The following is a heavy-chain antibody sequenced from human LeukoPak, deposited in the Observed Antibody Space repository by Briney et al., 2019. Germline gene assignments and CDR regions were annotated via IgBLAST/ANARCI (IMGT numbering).Heavy chain of an antibody. Sequence: PSETLSLTCTVSGGSITSYYWSWIRQPPGKGLEWIGYIYYSGITKYNPSLKSRVTISVDTSKNQFSLKLGSVTAADTAVYYCATGGDFWSGLEYWGQGTLVTVSS. V-gene: IGHV4-59*01. D-gene: IGHD3-3*01. CDR3: ATGGDFWSGLEY. CDR1: GGSITSYY. J-gene: IGHJ4*02. CDR2: IYYSGIT.